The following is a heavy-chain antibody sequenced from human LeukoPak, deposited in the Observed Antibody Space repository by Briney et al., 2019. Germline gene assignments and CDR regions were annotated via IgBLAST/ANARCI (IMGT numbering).Heavy chain of an antibody. V-gene: IGHV3-64*01. Sequence: GGSLRLSCAASGFTLSGFAMHWVRQAPGKGLEYVSAMSRNARAYYANSVKDRFTISRDSSKNTLYLQMNSLRAEDTAVYYCARDLVVVPAALDYWGQGTLVTVSS. CDR1: GFTLSGFA. CDR3: ARDLVVVPAALDY. D-gene: IGHD2-2*01. CDR2: MSRNARA. J-gene: IGHJ4*02.